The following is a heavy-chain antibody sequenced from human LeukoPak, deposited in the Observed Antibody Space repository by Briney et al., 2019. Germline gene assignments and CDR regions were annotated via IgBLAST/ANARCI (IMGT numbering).Heavy chain of an antibody. CDR2: ISYDGSNK. J-gene: IGHJ4*02. CDR3: ARDHNGPYTFDY. D-gene: IGHD2-2*02. V-gene: IGHV3-30*03. Sequence: GRSLRLSCAASGFTFSSYGMHWVRQAPGKGLEWVAVISYDGSNKYYADSVKGRFTISGDNSKNTLYLQMNSLRAEDTAVYYCARDHNGPYTFDYWGQGTLVTVSS. CDR1: GFTFSSYG.